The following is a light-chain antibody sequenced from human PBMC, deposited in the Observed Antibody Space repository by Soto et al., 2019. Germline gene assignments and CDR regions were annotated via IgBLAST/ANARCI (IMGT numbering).Light chain of an antibody. V-gene: IGKV1D-12*01. J-gene: IGKJ3*01. Sequence: DIQMTQSPSSVSAFVGDRVTITCRASQDISSWLAWYQQKPGKAPKLLIYAASTLQSGVPSRFSGSGSGTDFTLTNSSMQPEDFATYYCQEASSFPPGFGPGTKVDIK. CDR1: QDISSW. CDR2: AAS. CDR3: QEASSFPPG.